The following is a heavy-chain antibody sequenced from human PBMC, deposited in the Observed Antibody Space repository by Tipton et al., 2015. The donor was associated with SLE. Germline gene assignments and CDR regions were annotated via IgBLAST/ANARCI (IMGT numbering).Heavy chain of an antibody. D-gene: IGHD3-10*01. V-gene: IGHV4-61*02. CDR2: IYTSGNT. J-gene: IGHJ4*02. CDR3: ARDPNYGSGSYYDY. CDR1: GGSISSGSCY. Sequence: TLSLTCTVSGGSISSGSCYWSWIRQPAGKGLEWIGRIYTSGNTNYNPSLKSRVTISVDTSKNQFSLKLSSVTAADTAVYYCARDPNYGSGSYYDYWGQGTLVTVSS.